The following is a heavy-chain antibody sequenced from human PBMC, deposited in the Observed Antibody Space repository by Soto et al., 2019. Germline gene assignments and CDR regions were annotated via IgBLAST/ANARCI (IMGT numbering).Heavy chain of an antibody. CDR1: GGSISSSSYY. J-gene: IGHJ4*02. Sequence: QLQLQESGPGLVKPSETLSLTCTVSGGSISSSSYYWGWIRQPPGKGLEWIGSIYYSGSTYYNPSLKSRVTISVDTSKNQFSLKLSSVTAADTAVYYCARQEDYYDSSGYTYYFDYWGQGTLVTVSS. CDR2: IYYSGST. D-gene: IGHD3-22*01. V-gene: IGHV4-39*01. CDR3: ARQEDYYDSSGYTYYFDY.